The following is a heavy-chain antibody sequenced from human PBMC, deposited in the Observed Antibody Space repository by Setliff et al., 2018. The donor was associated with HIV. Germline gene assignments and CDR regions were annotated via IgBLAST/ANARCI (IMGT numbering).Heavy chain of an antibody. CDR3: ARGRESLWFGELPSRDAFDI. CDR1: GGTFSSYA. V-gene: IGHV1-69*06. Sequence: ASVKVSCKASGGTFSSYAISWVRQAPGQGLEWMGGIIPIFGTANYAQKCQGRVTITADKSTSTAYMELSSLRSEDTAIYYCARGRESLWFGELPSRDAFDIWGQGTMVTVSS. CDR2: IIPIFGTA. J-gene: IGHJ3*02. D-gene: IGHD3-10*01.